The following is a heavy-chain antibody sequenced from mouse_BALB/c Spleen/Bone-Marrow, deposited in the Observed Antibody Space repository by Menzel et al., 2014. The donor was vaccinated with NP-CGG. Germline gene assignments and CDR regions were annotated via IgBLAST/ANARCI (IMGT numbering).Heavy chain of an antibody. V-gene: IGHV5-6-3*01. Sequence: EVKVVESGGGLVQPGGSLKLSCAASGFTFGSYGMSWVRQTPDKGLELVATINSNGGSTYYPDSVKGRFTISRDTAKNTLYLQMSSLKSEETAMYYCVRGNYGNYVDYFDFWGQGTTLTVSS. J-gene: IGHJ2*01. CDR2: INSNGGST. D-gene: IGHD2-1*01. CDR1: GFTFGSYG. CDR3: VRGNYGNYVDYFDF.